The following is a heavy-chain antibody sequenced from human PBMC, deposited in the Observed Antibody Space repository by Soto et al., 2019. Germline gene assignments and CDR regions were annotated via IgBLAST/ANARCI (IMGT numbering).Heavy chain of an antibody. D-gene: IGHD6-19*01. J-gene: IGHJ5*02. CDR3: ARSVYTSGWYSRGWFDP. CDR1: GFTFSSYE. V-gene: IGHV3-48*03. CDR2: ISSSGSTI. Sequence: GGSLRLSCAASGFTFSSYEMNWVRQAPGKGLEWVSYISSSGSTIYYADSVKGRFTISRDNAKNSLYLQMNSLRAEDTAVYYCARSVYTSGWYSRGWFDPWGQGTLVTVSS.